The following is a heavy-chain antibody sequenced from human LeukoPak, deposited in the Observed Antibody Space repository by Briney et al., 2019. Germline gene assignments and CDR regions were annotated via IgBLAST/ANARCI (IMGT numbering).Heavy chain of an antibody. CDR1: GLTFSDYY. CDR3: TTLHYYGMVV. Sequence: GGSLRLSCAASGLTFSDYYMSWIRQAPGKGLEWVSYISGSGSTMYYADSVKGRFTNSRDNAKNSLYLQMDSLSAEDTAVYYCTTLHYYGMVVWGPGTTVTVS. J-gene: IGHJ6*02. V-gene: IGHV3-11*01. CDR2: ISGSGSTM.